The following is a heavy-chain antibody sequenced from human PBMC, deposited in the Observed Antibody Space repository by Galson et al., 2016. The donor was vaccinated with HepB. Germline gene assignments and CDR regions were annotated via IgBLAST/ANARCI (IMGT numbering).Heavy chain of an antibody. V-gene: IGHV3-30-3*01. CDR1: AFNFRSYA. D-gene: IGHD3-3*01. Sequence: SLRLSCAASAFNFRSYAMHWVRQAPGKGLEWVAVISSDGSSKYYADSVKGRFTISRDNSKSTLYVQMNSLRAEDTAVYYCARPRHYDFWSGYSDWGQGALVTVSS. CDR3: ARPRHYDFWSGYSD. J-gene: IGHJ4*02. CDR2: ISSDGSSK.